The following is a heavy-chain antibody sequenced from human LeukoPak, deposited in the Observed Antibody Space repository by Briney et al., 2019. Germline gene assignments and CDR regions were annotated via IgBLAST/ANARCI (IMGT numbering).Heavy chain of an antibody. D-gene: IGHD6-13*01. J-gene: IGHJ3*02. CDR3: AKESGYSSSWYDAFDI. CDR1: GFTFSSYS. V-gene: IGHV3-48*04. CDR2: ISSSSSTI. Sequence: GGSLRLSCAASGFTFSSYSMNWVRQAPGKGLEWVSYISSSSSTIYYADSVKGRFTISRDNAKNSLYLQMNSLRAEDTALYYCAKESGYSSSWYDAFDIWGQGTMVTVSS.